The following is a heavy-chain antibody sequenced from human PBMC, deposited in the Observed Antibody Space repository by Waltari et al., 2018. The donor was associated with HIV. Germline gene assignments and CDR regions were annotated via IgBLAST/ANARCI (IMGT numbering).Heavy chain of an antibody. J-gene: IGHJ5*01. D-gene: IGHD6-19*01. CDR2: INTKTGNP. CDR1: GYTFTNNA. V-gene: IGHV7-4-1*02. Sequence: QVQLVQSGSELKKPGASVKVSCKASGYTFTNNAVNWVRQAPGQGLEWMGWINTKTGNPTYAQCFTGRFVFSLDTSVSTAYLQISSLKAEDTAFYYCARYTTGWYDSWGQGTLVTVSS. CDR3: ARYTTGWYDS.